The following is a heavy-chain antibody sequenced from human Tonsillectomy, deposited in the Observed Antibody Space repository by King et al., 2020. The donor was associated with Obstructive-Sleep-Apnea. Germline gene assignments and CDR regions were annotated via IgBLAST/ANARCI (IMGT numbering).Heavy chain of an antibody. J-gene: IGHJ4*02. Sequence: VQLVESGGDLVQPGGSLRLSCAASGFTFSNYWMTWVRQAPGKGLEGVANIKQDGSEKNYVDSVKGRFTISRDNAKNSLYLQMISLRGEDTAVYYCAGPLTEENSAYRAVSYWGQGTLVTVSS. V-gene: IGHV3-7*03. CDR1: GFTFSNYW. CDR3: AGPLTEENSAYRAVSY. CDR2: IKQDGSEK. D-gene: IGHD3-16*01.